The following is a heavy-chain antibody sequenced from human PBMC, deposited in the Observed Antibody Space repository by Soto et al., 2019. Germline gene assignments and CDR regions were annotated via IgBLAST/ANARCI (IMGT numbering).Heavy chain of an antibody. Sequence: GGSLRLACAASGFTFSSHWMHWVRQAPGKGLVWVSRISSDGSSTAHADSVKGRLTISRDNAKNTLYLQMNSLRAEDTAVYYFSRGTSAWRNGLDIRAQRTTVTGSS. J-gene: IGHJ6*02. CDR3: SRGTSAWRNGLDI. CDR2: ISSDGSST. D-gene: IGHD2-2*01. V-gene: IGHV3-74*01. CDR1: GFTFSSHW.